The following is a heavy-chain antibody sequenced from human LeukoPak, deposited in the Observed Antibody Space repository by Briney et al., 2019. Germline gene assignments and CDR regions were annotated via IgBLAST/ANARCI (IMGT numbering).Heavy chain of an antibody. CDR2: XYYTGTT. V-gene: IGHV4-39*01. J-gene: IGHJ5*02. D-gene: IGHD3-16*02. CDR3: ARHSKIVLATGWFDP. Sequence: PSETLSLTCSVSGDSLTTSFYFWGWVRQPPGKAXXXXXXXYYTGTTYYNPSLKNRVIISEDTSKNQFYLQMTSVTAADTALYFCARHSKIVLATGWFDPWGQGVLVTVSS. CDR1: GDSLTTSFYF.